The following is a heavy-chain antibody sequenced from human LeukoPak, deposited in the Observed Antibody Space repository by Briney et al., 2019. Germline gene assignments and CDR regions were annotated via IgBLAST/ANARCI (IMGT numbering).Heavy chain of an antibody. Sequence: GGSLRLSCAASGFTFDDYAMHWVRQAPGKGLEWVSGISWNSGSIGYADSVKGRFTISRDNAKNSLYLQMNSLRAEDTALYYCAKDMEGPLAPYYYYGMDVWGQGTTVTVSS. D-gene: IGHD1-1*01. CDR1: GFTFDDYA. V-gene: IGHV3-9*01. CDR2: ISWNSGSI. J-gene: IGHJ6*02. CDR3: AKDMEGPLAPYYYYGMDV.